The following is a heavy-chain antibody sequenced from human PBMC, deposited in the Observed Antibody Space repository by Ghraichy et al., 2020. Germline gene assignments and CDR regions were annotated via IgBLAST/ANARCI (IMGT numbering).Heavy chain of an antibody. Sequence: ETLSLTCTVSGGSVNSGSYYWSWIRQPPGKGLEWIGYIYYSGSTNYNPSLKSRVTISVDTSKNQFSLKLSSVTAADTAVYYCARGGDSSSWYGYEYWGQGTLVTVSS. CDR3: ARGGDSSSWYGYEY. CDR1: GGSVNSGSYY. V-gene: IGHV4-61*01. CDR2: IYYSGST. D-gene: IGHD6-13*01. J-gene: IGHJ4*02.